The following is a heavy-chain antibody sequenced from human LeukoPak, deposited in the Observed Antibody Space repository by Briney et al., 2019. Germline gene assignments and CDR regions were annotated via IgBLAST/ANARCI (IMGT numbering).Heavy chain of an antibody. D-gene: IGHD2-15*01. CDR1: GFTFSSYG. Sequence: PGGSLRLSCAASGFTFSSYGIHWIRQAPGKGLEWVAVISYDGTSKYYADSVKGRFTISRDNSKSTLYLQMNSLRAEDTALYYCAKDSRYCSGGSCWGEFDYWGQGTLVTVSS. CDR3: AKDSRYCSGGSCWGEFDY. J-gene: IGHJ4*02. V-gene: IGHV3-30-3*01. CDR2: ISYDGTSK.